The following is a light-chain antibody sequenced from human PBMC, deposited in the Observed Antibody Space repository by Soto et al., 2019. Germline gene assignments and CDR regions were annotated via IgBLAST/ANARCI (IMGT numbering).Light chain of an antibody. J-gene: IGKJ1*01. CDR3: QQYNSYSGA. CDR1: QSISSW. V-gene: IGKV1-5*01. Sequence: DIQMTQSPSTLSASPGDRATITCRASQSISSWLAWYQHKPGQAPKLLIYDASTMASGIPSRFSGSGSGTDFTLTIRSLQPDDFATYYCQQYNSYSGAFGQGTKVDIK. CDR2: DAS.